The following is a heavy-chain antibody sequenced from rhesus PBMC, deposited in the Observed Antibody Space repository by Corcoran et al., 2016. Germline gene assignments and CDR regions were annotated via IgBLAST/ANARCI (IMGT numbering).Heavy chain of an antibody. CDR1: GGSFRSYW. V-gene: IGHV4-160*01. J-gene: IGHJ4*01. CDR2: IYGSSGST. CDR3: ARRGNHYHSAPGY. D-gene: IGHD3-28*01. Sequence: QVQLQESGPGLVKPSETLSLTCAVSGGSFRSYWWGWFRQPPGTGREWIGSIYGSSGSTEYNPSLKGRATISRDTSKNQFSLKLTSVTAADTAVYYCARRGNHYHSAPGYWGQGVLVTVSS.